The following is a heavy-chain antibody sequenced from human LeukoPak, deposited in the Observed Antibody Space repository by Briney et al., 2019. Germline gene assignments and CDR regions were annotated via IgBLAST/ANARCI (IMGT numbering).Heavy chain of an antibody. J-gene: IGHJ5*02. CDR1: GGTFSSYA. CDR2: IIPILGIA. Sequence: SVKLSCKASGGTFSSYAISWVRQAPGQGLEWMGRIIPILGIANYAQKFQGRVTITADKSTSTAYMELSSLRPEDTAVYYCARAATVTSFHRWFDPWGQGTLVTVSS. D-gene: IGHD4-17*01. CDR3: ARAATVTSFHRWFDP. V-gene: IGHV1-69*04.